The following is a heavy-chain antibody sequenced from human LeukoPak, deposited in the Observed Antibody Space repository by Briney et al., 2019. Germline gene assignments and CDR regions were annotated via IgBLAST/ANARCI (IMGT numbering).Heavy chain of an antibody. CDR2: INPNSGGT. Sequence: GASVKVSCKASGYTFTGYYMHWVRQAPGQGVEWMGWINPNSGGTNYAQKFQGRVTMTRDTSISTAYMELSRLRSDDTAVYYCARDSHYDYVWGSYRTTNWFDPWGQGTLVTVSS. V-gene: IGHV1-2*02. J-gene: IGHJ5*02. CDR1: GYTFTGYY. D-gene: IGHD3-16*02. CDR3: ARDSHYDYVWGSYRTTNWFDP.